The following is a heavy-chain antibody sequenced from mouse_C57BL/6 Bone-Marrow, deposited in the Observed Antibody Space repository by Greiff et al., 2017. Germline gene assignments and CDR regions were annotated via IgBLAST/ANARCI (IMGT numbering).Heavy chain of an antibody. V-gene: IGHV5-17*01. CDR2: ISSGSSTF. CDR3: ARGLYSQEDY. D-gene: IGHD2-12*01. CDR1: GFTFSDYG. Sequence: EVQVVESGGGLVKPGGSLKLSCAASGFTFSDYGMHWVRPAPEKGLEWVAYISSGSSTFSYAATVKGRFTIARDNAKDTLFLQMTSLRSEDTAMYYCARGLYSQEDYWGQGTTLTVSS. J-gene: IGHJ2*01.